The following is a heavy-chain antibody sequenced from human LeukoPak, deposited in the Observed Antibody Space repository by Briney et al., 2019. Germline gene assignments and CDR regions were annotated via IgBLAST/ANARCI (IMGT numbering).Heavy chain of an antibody. CDR3: ARDKPPPYYYDSSGIFDY. J-gene: IGHJ4*02. D-gene: IGHD3-22*01. CDR1: GFTFNSYA. V-gene: IGHV3-23*01. Sequence: GGSLRLSCAASGFTFNSYAMSWVRQAPGKGLEWVASITDSGESTFYADSVKGRFTISRGNSKNTLYLQMNSLRAEDTAVYYCARDKPPPYYYDSSGIFDYWGQGTLVTVSS. CDR2: ITDSGEST.